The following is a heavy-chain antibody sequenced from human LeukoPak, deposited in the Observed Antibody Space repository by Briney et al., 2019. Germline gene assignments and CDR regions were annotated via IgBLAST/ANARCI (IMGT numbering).Heavy chain of an antibody. CDR1: GGSISIYY. D-gene: IGHD1/OR15-1a*01. J-gene: IGHJ4*02. CDR3: ARVFRTGPFDY. V-gene: IGHV4-4*07. Sequence: PSETLSLTCTVSGGSISIYYWSWIRQPAGKGLGWIGRIYTSGSTNYTPSLKSRVTMSVDTSKNQFSLKLSSVTAADTAVYYCARVFRTGPFDYWGQGTLVTVSS. CDR2: IYTSGST.